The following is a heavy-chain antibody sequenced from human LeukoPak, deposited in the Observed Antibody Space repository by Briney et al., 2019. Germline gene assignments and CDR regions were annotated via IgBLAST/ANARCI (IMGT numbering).Heavy chain of an antibody. CDR3: ARGSGIITGIDE. J-gene: IGHJ4*02. D-gene: IGHD6-25*01. V-gene: IGHV3-21*01. CDR1: GFTFRTYS. CDR2: ISRSSSDI. Sequence: PGGSLRLSCAASGFTFRTYSMHWVRQAPGKGLEWVSSISRSSSDIYYADPVKGRFTISRDNAKNTLSLQMNSLRAEDTAVYYCARGSGIITGIDEWGQGTLVTVSS.